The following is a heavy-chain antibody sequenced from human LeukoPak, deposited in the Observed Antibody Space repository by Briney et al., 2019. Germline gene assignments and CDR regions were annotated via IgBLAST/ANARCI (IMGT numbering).Heavy chain of an antibody. V-gene: IGHV3-74*01. D-gene: IGHD3-22*01. Sequence: GGSLRLSCAASGFSFSSYWMHWVRQAPGKGLAWVSRIKSDGKTNYADSVKGRFTISRDNAKNTVSLQMDSLRAEDTGVYYCARAPSEVGGYYPEYFRHWGQGTLVTVSS. CDR2: IKSDGKT. J-gene: IGHJ1*01. CDR3: ARAPSEVGGYYPEYFRH. CDR1: GFSFSSYW.